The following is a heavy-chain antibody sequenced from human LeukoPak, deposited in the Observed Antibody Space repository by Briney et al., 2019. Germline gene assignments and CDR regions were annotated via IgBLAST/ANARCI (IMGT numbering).Heavy chain of an antibody. CDR3: ARDRGHYYDSSGYDY. D-gene: IGHD3-22*01. J-gene: IGHJ4*02. Sequence: PGGSLRLSCTVSEFTFSSYEMNWVRQAPGKGREWVSYISSSGSTLYYADSVKGRFTISRDNAKNSLYLQMNSLRAEDTAVYYCARDRGHYYDSSGYDYWGQGTLVTVSS. V-gene: IGHV3-48*03. CDR1: EFTFSSYE. CDR2: ISSSGSTL.